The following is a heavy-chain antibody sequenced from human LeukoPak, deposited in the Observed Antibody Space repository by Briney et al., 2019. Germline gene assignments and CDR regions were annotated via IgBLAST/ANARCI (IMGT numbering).Heavy chain of an antibody. D-gene: IGHD3-10*01. Sequence: PSETLSLTCAVYGGSFSGYYWSWIRQPPGKGLEWIGEINHSGSTNYNPSLKSRVTISVDTSKNQFSLKLSSVTAADTAVYYCARGEIYYGSGSFDYWGQGTLVTVSS. CDR3: ARGEIYYGSGSFDY. CDR2: INHSGST. J-gene: IGHJ4*02. CDR1: GGSFSGYY. V-gene: IGHV4-34*01.